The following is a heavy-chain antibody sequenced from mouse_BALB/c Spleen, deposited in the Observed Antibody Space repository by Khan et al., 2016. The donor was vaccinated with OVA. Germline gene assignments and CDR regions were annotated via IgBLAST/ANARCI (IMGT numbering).Heavy chain of an antibody. Sequence: QIQLVQSGPELKKPGETVKISCTASGYTFTNYGMNWVKQAPGKGLKWMGWINTYTGQPTYPDEFKGRFAFSLETSASTAYLQINNLNIEDTATYFCARSNSYWYFDVWGAGTTVIVSS. J-gene: IGHJ1*01. D-gene: IGHD4-1*02. CDR2: INTYTGQP. CDR3: ARSNSYWYFDV. V-gene: IGHV9-3-1*01. CDR1: GYTFTNYG.